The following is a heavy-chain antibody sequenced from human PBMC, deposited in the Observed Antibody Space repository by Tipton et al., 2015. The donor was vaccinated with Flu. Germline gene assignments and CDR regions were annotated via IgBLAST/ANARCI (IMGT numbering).Heavy chain of an antibody. J-gene: IGHJ6*02. CDR3: ARVGKSDHGMDV. D-gene: IGHD1-26*01. CDR1: GYSFTIYW. V-gene: IGHV5-51*01. CDR2: IYPADSDT. Sequence: QLVQSGAELKKPEESLEISCKGSGYSFTIYWIAWVRQMPGKGLEWMGIIYPADSDTRYSPSFQGQVTISADKSINTAYLQWSSLKASDTAIYYCARVGKSDHGMDVWGQGTTVTVSS.